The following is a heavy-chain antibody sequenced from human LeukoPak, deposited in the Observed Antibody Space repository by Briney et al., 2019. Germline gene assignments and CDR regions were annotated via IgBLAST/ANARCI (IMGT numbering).Heavy chain of an antibody. V-gene: IGHV3-21*01. Sequence: GGSLRLSCAASGFTFSSYTMNWVRQAPGKGLEWISSISGSSSTYIYYSDSVQGRLTISRDNAKNSLSLQMNSLRAEDTAVYYCARSVTAANWFDPWGQGTLVTVSS. CDR3: ARSVTAANWFDP. CDR1: GFTFSSYT. D-gene: IGHD2-21*02. CDR2: ISGSSSTYI. J-gene: IGHJ5*02.